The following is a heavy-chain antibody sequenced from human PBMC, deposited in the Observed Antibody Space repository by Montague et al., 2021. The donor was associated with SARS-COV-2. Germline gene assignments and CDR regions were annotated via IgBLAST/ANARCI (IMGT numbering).Heavy chain of an antibody. D-gene: IGHD6-19*01. Sequence: SETRSLTCTVSGGSISSSSYYWAWILQPPGKGLEWIGSIYYRGSTYYNPSLKSRVFISVDTSKNQLSLTLTSVTAADTAVYYCATQEDPSGWIPGPFDFWGQGTLLSVSS. CDR1: GGSISSSSYY. CDR2: IYYRGST. J-gene: IGHJ4*02. V-gene: IGHV4-39*01. CDR3: ATQEDPSGWIPGPFDF.